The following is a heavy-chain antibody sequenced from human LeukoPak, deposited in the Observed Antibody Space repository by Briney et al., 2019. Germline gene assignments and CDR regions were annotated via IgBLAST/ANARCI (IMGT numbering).Heavy chain of an antibody. Sequence: SETLSLTCTVSGGSISSSSYYWGWIRQPPGKGLEWIGSIYYSGSTYYNPSLKSRVTISVDTSKNQFSLKLSSVTAAVTAVYYCAGGPYDILTGYPSSFDYWGQGTLVTVSS. CDR1: GGSISSSSYY. CDR3: AGGPYDILTGYPSSFDY. D-gene: IGHD3-9*01. J-gene: IGHJ4*02. CDR2: IYYSGST. V-gene: IGHV4-39*01.